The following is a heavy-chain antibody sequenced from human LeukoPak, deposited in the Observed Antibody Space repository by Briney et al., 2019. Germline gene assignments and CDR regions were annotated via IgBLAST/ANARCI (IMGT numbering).Heavy chain of an antibody. Sequence: GGSLRLSCAASGFTFSVYSMNWVRQPPGMGLEWVSYITSNSATIQYADSVKGRFTISRDNAKNSLSQQMNSLRDEDTAVYYCARSVGGHFDYWGQGMLVTVSS. J-gene: IGHJ4*02. CDR1: GFTFSVYS. CDR3: ARSVGGHFDY. V-gene: IGHV3-48*02. CDR2: ITSNSATI. D-gene: IGHD3-16*01.